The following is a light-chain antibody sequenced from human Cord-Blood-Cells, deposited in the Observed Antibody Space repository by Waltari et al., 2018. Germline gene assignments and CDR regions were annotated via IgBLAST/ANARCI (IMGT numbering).Light chain of an antibody. CDR2: EGS. J-gene: IGLJ3*02. Sequence: QSALTQPASVSGSPGQSITIPCTGTSRAVGSYNLVSWYQQHPGEAPKLMIYEGSKRPSGVSNRFSGSKSGNTASLTISGLQAEDEADYYCCSYAGSSTWVFGGGTKLTVL. CDR3: CSYAGSSTWV. V-gene: IGLV2-23*01. CDR1: SRAVGSYNL.